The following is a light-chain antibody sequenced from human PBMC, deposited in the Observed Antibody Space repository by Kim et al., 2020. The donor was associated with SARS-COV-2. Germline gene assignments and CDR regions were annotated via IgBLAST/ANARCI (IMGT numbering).Light chain of an antibody. CDR3: SSYAGSNVV. CDR2: EVS. J-gene: IGLJ2*01. Sequence: GNNYVSWSQHRPGKAPKLMIYEVSERPSGVPDRFSGSKSGNTASLTVSGLQTEDEADYYCSSYAGSNVVFGGGTQLTVL. CDR1: GNNY. V-gene: IGLV2-8*01.